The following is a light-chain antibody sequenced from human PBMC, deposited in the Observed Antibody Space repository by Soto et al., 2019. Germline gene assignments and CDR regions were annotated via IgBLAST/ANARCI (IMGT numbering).Light chain of an antibody. Sequence: EIVMTQSPATLSVSPGERATLSCRASQSVSNNLAWYQKKPGQAPRLLIFGASTRATGIPARFSGSGSGTEFTLTISSLQSEDFACHYCQQYNNWWTFGQGTRVDIK. CDR2: GAS. J-gene: IGKJ1*01. V-gene: IGKV3-15*01. CDR1: QSVSNN. CDR3: QQYNNWWT.